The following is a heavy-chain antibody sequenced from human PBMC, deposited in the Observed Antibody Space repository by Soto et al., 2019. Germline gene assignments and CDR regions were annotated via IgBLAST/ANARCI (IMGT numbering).Heavy chain of an antibody. D-gene: IGHD1-26*01. V-gene: IGHV3-48*02. J-gene: IGHJ5*02. Sequence: EVQLVESGGGLVQPGGSLRLSCAASGFTFSSYSMNWVRQAPGKGLEWVSYISSSSSTIYYADSVNGRFTISRDNAKNSLYLQMNSLRDEDTAVYYCARDPYGGSKQINWFDPWGQGTLVTVSS. CDR1: GFTFSSYS. CDR3: ARDPYGGSKQINWFDP. CDR2: ISSSSSTI.